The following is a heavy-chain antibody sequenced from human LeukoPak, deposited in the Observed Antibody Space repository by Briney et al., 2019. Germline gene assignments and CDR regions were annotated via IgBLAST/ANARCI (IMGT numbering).Heavy chain of an antibody. V-gene: IGHV4-31*03. CDR3: ARGSSSWYNFDY. CDR1: GGSISSGGYY. D-gene: IGHD6-13*01. J-gene: IGHJ4*02. CDR2: IYYSGST. Sequence: TASETLSLTCTVSGGSISSGGYYWSWIRQHPGKGLEWIGYIYYSGSTYYNPSLKSRVTISVDTSKNQFSLKLSSVTAADTAVYYCARGSSSWYNFDYWGQGTLVTVSP.